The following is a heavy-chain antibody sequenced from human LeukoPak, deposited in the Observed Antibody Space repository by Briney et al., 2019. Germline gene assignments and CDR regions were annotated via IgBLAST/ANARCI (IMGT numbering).Heavy chain of an antibody. Sequence: GGSLRLSCAASGFTFDDYAMHWVRQAPGKGLEWVSGISWNSGSIGYADSVKGRFTISRDNAKNSLYLQMNSLRAEDTALYYCAKDLRYYDSSGLDYWGQGTLVTVSS. CDR3: AKDLRYYDSSGLDY. D-gene: IGHD3-22*01. J-gene: IGHJ4*02. CDR2: ISWNSGSI. V-gene: IGHV3-9*01. CDR1: GFTFDDYA.